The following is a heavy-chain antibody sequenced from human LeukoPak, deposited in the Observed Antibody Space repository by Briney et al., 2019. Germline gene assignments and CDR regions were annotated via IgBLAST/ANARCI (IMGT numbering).Heavy chain of an antibody. CDR2: ISSIGST. D-gene: IGHD4-17*01. J-gene: IGHJ3*02. V-gene: IGHV4-59*11. Sequence: PSETLSLTCTVSGGSISSHYWSWIRQPPGKGLEWIGYISSIGSTSYNPSLKSRVTISVDTSKNQFSLELTSVTAADTAVYFCARDPTTVTKGLDIWGQGTMVTVSS. CDR3: ARDPTTVTKGLDI. CDR1: GGSISSHY.